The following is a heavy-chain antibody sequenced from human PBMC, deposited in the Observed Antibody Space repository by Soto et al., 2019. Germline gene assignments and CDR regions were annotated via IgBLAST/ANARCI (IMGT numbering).Heavy chain of an antibody. CDR3: ARDVGSALVGFYYGLDV. J-gene: IGHJ6*02. D-gene: IGHD5-18*01. V-gene: IGHV3-7*01. Sequence: EVQLVESGGGLVQPGGSLRLSCEAFGFTFRNYWMTWVRQAPGKGLEWVANIKEDGSKEYHVDSVEGRFSISRDNAKNSLYLQMYGLRAEDTAVYYCARDVGSALVGFYYGLDVWGQGTPVTVS. CDR2: IKEDGSKE. CDR1: GFTFRNYW.